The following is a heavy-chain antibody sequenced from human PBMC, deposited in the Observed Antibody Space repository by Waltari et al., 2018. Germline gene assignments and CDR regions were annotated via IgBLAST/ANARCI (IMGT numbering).Heavy chain of an antibody. Sequence: EVQLLESGGGLVQPGGSLRLSCAASGFTFSSYAMSWVRQAPGKGLEWVSAISGSGGSTYYADSVKGRFTISRDNSKNTLYLQMNSLRAEDTAVYYCAKDRYSGSYRGFYYYMDVWGKGTTVTISS. CDR1: GFTFSSYA. V-gene: IGHV3-23*01. CDR3: AKDRYSGSYRGFYYYMDV. CDR2: ISGSGGST. J-gene: IGHJ6*03. D-gene: IGHD1-26*01.